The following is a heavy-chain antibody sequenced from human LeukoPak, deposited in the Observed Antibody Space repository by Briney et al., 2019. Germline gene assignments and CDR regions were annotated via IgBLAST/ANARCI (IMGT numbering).Heavy chain of an antibody. CDR1: GYTFTTYY. Sequence: ASVKVSCKASGYTFTTYYMYWVRQAPGQGLEWMGIINPSGGSTSYAQKFQGRVTMTSDTSTSTVYMELSGLRSEDTAVYYCARDEVVGAYYSAYWGQGTLVTVSS. CDR2: INPSGGST. J-gene: IGHJ4*02. V-gene: IGHV1-46*01. CDR3: ARDEVVGAYYSAY. D-gene: IGHD3-22*01.